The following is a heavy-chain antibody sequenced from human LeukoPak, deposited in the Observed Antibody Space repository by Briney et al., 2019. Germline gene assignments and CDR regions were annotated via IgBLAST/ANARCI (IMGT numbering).Heavy chain of an antibody. Sequence: SVKVSCKASGGTFSSYAISWVRQAPGQGLEWMGRIIPILGIANYAQKFQGRVTITADKSTSTAYMELSSLRSEDTAVYYCARDKDYYDSNPIDYWGQGTLVTVSS. J-gene: IGHJ4*02. V-gene: IGHV1-69*04. CDR3: ARDKDYYDSNPIDY. D-gene: IGHD3-22*01. CDR1: GGTFSSYA. CDR2: IIPILGIA.